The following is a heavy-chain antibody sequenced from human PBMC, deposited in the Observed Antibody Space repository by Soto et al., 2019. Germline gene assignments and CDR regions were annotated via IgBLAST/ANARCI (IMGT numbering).Heavy chain of an antibody. CDR1: GGSISSGGYY. V-gene: IGHV4-31*03. Sequence: QVQLQESGPGLVKPSQTLSLTCTVSGGSISSGGYYWSWIRQHPGKGLEWIGYIYYSGSTYYNPSLKSRVTISVDTSKNQFSLKLSSVTAADTAVYYCARVLNYYDSSGYYNNWFDPWGQGTLVTVSS. CDR3: ARVLNYYDSSGYYNNWFDP. J-gene: IGHJ5*02. CDR2: IYYSGST. D-gene: IGHD3-22*01.